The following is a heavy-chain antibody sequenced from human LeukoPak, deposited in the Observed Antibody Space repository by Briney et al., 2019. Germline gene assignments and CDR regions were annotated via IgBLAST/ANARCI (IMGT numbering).Heavy chain of an antibody. J-gene: IGHJ4*02. CDR1: GYTFTGYY. V-gene: IGHV1-2*02. Sequence: GASVKVSCKASGYTFTGYYMHWVRQAPGQGLEWMGWINPNSGGTNYAQKFQSRVTMTRDTSISTAYMELSRLRSDDTAVYYCARGRLGYCSGGSCYVGINFDYWGQGTLVTVSS. CDR2: INPNSGGT. CDR3: ARGRLGYCSGGSCYVGINFDY. D-gene: IGHD2-15*01.